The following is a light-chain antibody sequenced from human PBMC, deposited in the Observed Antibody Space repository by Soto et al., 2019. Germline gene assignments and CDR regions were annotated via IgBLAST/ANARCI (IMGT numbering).Light chain of an antibody. Sequence: QSVLTQPASVSGSPGQSITISCTGTTSDVGSYDLVSWYQQHPGKAPKIMIYEVSKRPSGDSNRFSGSKSGNTASLTISGLQAEDVADYYCSSYAARRRPSVFGPATNVTDL. V-gene: IGLV2-23*02. CDR2: EVS. CDR1: TSDVGSYDL. CDR3: SSYAARRRPSV. J-gene: IGLJ1*01.